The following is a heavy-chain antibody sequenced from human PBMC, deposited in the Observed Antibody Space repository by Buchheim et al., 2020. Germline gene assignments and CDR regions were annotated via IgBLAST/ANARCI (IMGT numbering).Heavy chain of an antibody. Sequence: QVQLQESGPGLVKPSGTLSLTCAVSGGSISSSNWWSWVRQPPGKGLEWLGEIYHSGSTNYNPSLKSRVTISVDQSRNQFSLKLSSVTAADTAVYYCARGRGSPLVHYGSGSIFDYWGQGTL. CDR3: ARGRGSPLVHYGSGSIFDY. J-gene: IGHJ4*02. CDR1: GGSISSSNW. D-gene: IGHD3-10*01. V-gene: IGHV4-4*02. CDR2: IYHSGST.